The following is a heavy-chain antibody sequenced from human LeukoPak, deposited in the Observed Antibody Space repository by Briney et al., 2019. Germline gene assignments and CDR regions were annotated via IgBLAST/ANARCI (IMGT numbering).Heavy chain of an antibody. CDR2: IYYSGST. CDR3: ARGVSVYYDSSGYYYFDY. CDR1: GDSISIDAFY. J-gene: IGHJ4*02. Sequence: SQTLSLTCTVSGDSISIDAFYWSWVHQHPGKGLEWIGYIYYSGSTSYNPSLKSRPTISVDTSKNPFSLKLRSVTAADTAVYYCARGVSVYYDSSGYYYFDYWGQGTLITVSS. V-gene: IGHV4-31*03. D-gene: IGHD3-22*01.